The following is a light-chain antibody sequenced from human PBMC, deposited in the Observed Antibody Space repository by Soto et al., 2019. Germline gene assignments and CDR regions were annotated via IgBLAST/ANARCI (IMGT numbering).Light chain of an antibody. J-gene: IGKJ2*01. Sequence: DIQMTQSQSSLSASVGDRVTITCRARQGIRDALVWYQQKPGKAPKRLVYGASSLHSGVPSRFSGTGSGTEFTLTIASLQPEDFATYYCLQHNNLPLTFGQGTKLEIK. V-gene: IGKV1-17*01. CDR1: QGIRDA. CDR3: LQHNNLPLT. CDR2: GAS.